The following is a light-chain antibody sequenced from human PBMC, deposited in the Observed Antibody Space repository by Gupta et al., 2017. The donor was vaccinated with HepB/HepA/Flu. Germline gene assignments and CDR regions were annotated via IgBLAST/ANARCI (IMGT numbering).Light chain of an antibody. V-gene: IGKV4-1*01. J-gene: IGKJ2*01. CDR1: QSLFYSSNNKNY. CDR3: QQYESNPPYT. CDR2: WAS. Sequence: DIVMTQSPDSLAVSLGERATINCKSSQSLFYSSNNKNYLAWYQQKPGQPPKVLIYWASTRESGVPDRFSGSGCGTYLSLTISSRQEEDVAVYYCQQYESNPPYTFGQGTKVEIK.